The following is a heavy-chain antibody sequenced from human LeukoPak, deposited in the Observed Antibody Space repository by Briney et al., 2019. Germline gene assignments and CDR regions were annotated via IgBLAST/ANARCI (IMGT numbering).Heavy chain of an antibody. D-gene: IGHD3-9*01. J-gene: IGHJ5*02. CDR2: ISTSSNYM. CDR3: ARDSTLFTGSGHNWFDP. CDR1: GFTFSSYS. V-gene: IGHV3-21*01. Sequence: GGSLRLSCAASGFTFSSYSMNGVRQAPGKGLEWVSSISTSSNYMYYADSVKGRFTISRDDAKNSLYLQMNSLRAEDTAVYFCARDSTLFTGSGHNWFDPWGQGTLVTVSS.